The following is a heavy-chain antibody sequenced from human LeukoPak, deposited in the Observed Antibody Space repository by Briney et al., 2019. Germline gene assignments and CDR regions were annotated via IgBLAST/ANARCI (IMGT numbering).Heavy chain of an antibody. CDR2: IYHSGTT. D-gene: IGHD4-17*01. V-gene: IGHV4-4*02. CDR1: GAFITNSHW. Sequence: SGTLSLTCAVSGAFITNSHWWSWARQPPGKGLEWIGEIYHSGTTNYNPSLKSRVTMSVDKSKNQFSLKLNSVTAADTAVYYCATYLYGEYGSYYFDYWGQGTLVTVSS. CDR3: ATYLYGEYGSYYFDY. J-gene: IGHJ4*02.